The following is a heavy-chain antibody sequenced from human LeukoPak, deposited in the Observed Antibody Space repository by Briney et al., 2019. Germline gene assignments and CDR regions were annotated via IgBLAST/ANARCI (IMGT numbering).Heavy chain of an antibody. CDR1: GFSLSSYA. V-gene: IGHV3-33*08. CDR3: ARVGDYENSGSQPFDY. J-gene: IGHJ4*02. CDR2: VWRDGSYK. D-gene: IGHD3-22*01. Sequence: GGSLRLSCAASGFSLSSYAMHWVRQAPGKGLEWVAVVWRDGSYKYYEDSVKGRFTISRDNAKNTLYLQMNNVRVEDTAVYYCARVGDYENSGSQPFDYWGQGTLVTVSS.